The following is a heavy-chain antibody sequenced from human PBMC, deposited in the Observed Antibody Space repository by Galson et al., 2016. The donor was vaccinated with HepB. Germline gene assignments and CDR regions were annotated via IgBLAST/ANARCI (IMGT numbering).Heavy chain of an antibody. V-gene: IGHV4-30-2*01. CDR1: GASITGGPYS. CDR3: AKAPRLTGYFEF. CDR2: IYDSEHT. D-gene: IGHD3-16*01. J-gene: IGHJ4*01. Sequence: TLSLTCAVSGASITGGPYSWSWIRQPPGKGLEWIGNIYDSEHTYYSPSPRSRAFISVDRLKTPFSLNLSSGTAADTAAYYCAKAPRLTGYFEFWGHGILVTVSS.